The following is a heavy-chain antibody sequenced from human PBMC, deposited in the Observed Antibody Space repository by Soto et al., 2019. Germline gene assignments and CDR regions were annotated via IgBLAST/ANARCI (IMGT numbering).Heavy chain of an antibody. D-gene: IGHD1-7*01. CDR1: GFTFSNYV. V-gene: IGHV3-23*01. CDR3: ARRARTATTNWGAFDI. Sequence: GGSLRLSCAASGFTFSNYVMNWVRQAPGKGMEWVSTMSYSDDKTFYADSVKGRFTISRDNSRDTLFLQMNSLRDDDAAVDYCARRARTATTNWGAFDIWGQGTMVTVSS. CDR2: MSYSDDKT. J-gene: IGHJ3*02.